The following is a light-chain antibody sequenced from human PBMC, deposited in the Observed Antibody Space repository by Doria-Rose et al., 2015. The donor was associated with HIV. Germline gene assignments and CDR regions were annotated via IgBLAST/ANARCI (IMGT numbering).Light chain of an antibody. CDR1: QSLLYTSKHY. V-gene: IGKV4-1*01. J-gene: IGKJ3*01. CDR2: WAS. Sequence: DIRVTQSPESLGMSLGERATLNRKSNQSLLYTSKHYLAWYQQKPGQPPKLLIYWASTRQYGVPARFSGSGSGTDFTLTISSLEAEDVAVYYCQQYYDTPSFGPGTTVDIK. CDR3: QQYYDTPS.